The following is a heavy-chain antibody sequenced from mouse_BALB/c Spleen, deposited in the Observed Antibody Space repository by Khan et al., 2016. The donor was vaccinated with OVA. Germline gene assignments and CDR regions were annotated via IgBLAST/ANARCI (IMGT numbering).Heavy chain of an antibody. CDR3: INGLFYYYAMDY. CDR1: GFTFSNYW. D-gene: IGHD1-1*02. V-gene: IGHV6-6*02. J-gene: IGHJ4*01. Sequence: EVKLEASGGGLVQPGGSMKLSCVASGFTFSNYWMNWVRQSPEKGLEWVAEIRLKSNNYATHYAESVKGRFTISRDDSKSSVYLQMNNLRAEDTGIYYCINGLFYYYAMDYWGQGTSVTVSS. CDR2: IRLKSNNYAT.